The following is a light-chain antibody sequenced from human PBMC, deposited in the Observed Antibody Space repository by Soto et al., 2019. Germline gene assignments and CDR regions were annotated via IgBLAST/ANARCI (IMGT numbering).Light chain of an antibody. J-gene: IGKJ1*01. V-gene: IGKV1-39*01. CDR3: QQTYRTPPT. CDR1: QDIKNY. Sequence: DIQMTQSPSSLSASVGDSVTITCQASQDIKNYLNWYQQKPGKAPNLLIYGASTLQGGVPSRFSGSGSATDFTLTISSLQHEDFATYYCQQTYRTPPTFGQGTKVDIK. CDR2: GAS.